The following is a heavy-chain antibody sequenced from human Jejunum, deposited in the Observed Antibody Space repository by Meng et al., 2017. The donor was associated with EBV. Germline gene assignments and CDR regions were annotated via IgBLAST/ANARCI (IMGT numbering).Heavy chain of an antibody. CDR2: IYDSGTT. Sequence: LQLQDAGPGLVKPSETLSLTCTVSGGSIRSSGYYWGWIRQPPGKGLQWIGSIYDSGTTYYNPSLRSRVTISVDTSKNQFSLKLNSVTAADTAVYYCARAGYCSSTTCPRWFDPWGQGTLVTVSS. CDR3: ARAGYCSSTTCPRWFDP. V-gene: IGHV4-39*07. J-gene: IGHJ5*02. CDR1: GGSIRSSGYY. D-gene: IGHD2-2*01.